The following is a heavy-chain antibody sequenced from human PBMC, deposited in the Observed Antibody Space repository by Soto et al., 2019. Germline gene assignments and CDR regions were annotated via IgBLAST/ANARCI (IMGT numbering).Heavy chain of an antibody. CDR2: TSAYDGKT. CDR1: GHTFNTYG. CDR3: ARDPHEFWTSYWFDP. V-gene: IGHV1-18*01. D-gene: IGHD3-3*01. Sequence: ASVKVSCKTSGHTFNTYGINWVRQAPGQGLELMGWTSAYDGKTTYAEKFQGRVTLTTDTSTSTAYMELRSLRSDDTAIYYCARDPHEFWTSYWFDPWGQGTPVTVSS. J-gene: IGHJ5*02.